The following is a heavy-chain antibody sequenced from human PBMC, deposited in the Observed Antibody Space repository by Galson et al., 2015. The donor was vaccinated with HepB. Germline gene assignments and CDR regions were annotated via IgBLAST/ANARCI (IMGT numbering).Heavy chain of an antibody. V-gene: IGHV3-30*18. Sequence: SLRLSCAASGFTFSSYGMHWVRQAPGKGLEWVAVISYDGSNKYYADSVKGRFTISRDNSKNTLYLQMNSLRAEDTAVYYCAKPLTYYYDSSGYYYFDYWGQGTLVTVSS. CDR1: GFTFSSYG. CDR2: ISYDGSNK. J-gene: IGHJ4*02. CDR3: AKPLTYYYDSSGYYYFDY. D-gene: IGHD3-22*01.